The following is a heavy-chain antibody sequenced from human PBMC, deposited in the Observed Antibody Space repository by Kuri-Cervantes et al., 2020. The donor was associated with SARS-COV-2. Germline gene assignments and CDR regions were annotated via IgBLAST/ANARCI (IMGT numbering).Heavy chain of an antibody. CDR2: IYYSGST. CDR1: GGSISSSSYY. J-gene: IGHJ6*03. CDR3: ARVVTIFGVVTDYYYYMDV. V-gene: IGHV4-39*07. Sequence: GSLRLSCTVSGGSISSSSYYWGWIRQPPGKGLEWIGSIYYSGSTYYNPSLKSRVTMSVDTSKNQFSLKLSSVTAADTAVYYCARVVTIFGVVTDYYYYMDVWGKGTTVTVSS. D-gene: IGHD3-3*01.